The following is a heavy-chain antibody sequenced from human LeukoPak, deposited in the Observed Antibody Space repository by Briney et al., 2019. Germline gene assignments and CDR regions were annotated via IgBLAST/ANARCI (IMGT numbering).Heavy chain of an antibody. J-gene: IGHJ6*02. CDR3: ARGPSPSHYYGMDV. CDR2: IYGGGSK. V-gene: IGHV3-53*01. Sequence: WVSLRLSCAASGFTVSSNYMSWLRQAPGKGLEGFSVIYGGGSKYFANSVKGRFTISRDNSKTTLYLQMKSLRAEDTAVYYCARGPSPSHYYGMDVWGQGTTVTVSS. CDR1: GFTVSSNY.